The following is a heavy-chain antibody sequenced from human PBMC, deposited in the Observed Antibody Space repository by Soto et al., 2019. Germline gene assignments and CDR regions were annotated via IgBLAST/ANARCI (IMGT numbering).Heavy chain of an antibody. Sequence: PGGSLRLSCAASGFTFSDYYMSWIRQAPGKGLEWIGYSSNSGSFTRYADSVKGRFSISRDNAKNSLYLQMNSLRGEDTAIYYCVRSGDNYNLLDYWGQGTPVTVSS. J-gene: IGHJ4*02. CDR1: GFTFSDYY. D-gene: IGHD1-1*01. CDR2: SSNSGSFT. CDR3: VRSGDNYNLLDY. V-gene: IGHV3-11*06.